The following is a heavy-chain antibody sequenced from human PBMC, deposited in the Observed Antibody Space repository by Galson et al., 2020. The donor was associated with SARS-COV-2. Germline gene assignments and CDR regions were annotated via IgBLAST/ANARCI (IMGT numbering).Heavy chain of an antibody. CDR3: LREGDTINQDY. CDR1: GFTVRSRY. D-gene: IGHD3-10*01. J-gene: IGHJ4*02. V-gene: IGHV3-53*01. Sequence: GASLKISCAASGFTVRSRYISWVRQAPGKGLEWVSLIYPTGNTFYADSVKGRFTVSRDNSRNTLFLQMNSLRAEDTAVYYCLREGDTINQDYWGQGTLVTVSS. CDR2: IYPTGNT.